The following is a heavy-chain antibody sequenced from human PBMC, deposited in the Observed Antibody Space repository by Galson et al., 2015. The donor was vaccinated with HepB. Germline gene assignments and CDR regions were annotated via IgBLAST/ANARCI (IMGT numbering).Heavy chain of an antibody. CDR2: IDPSDSYT. CDR3: ARHGDDCGGDCRADWFDP. Sequence: QSGAEVKKPGESLRISCKGSGYSFTSYWISWVRQMPGKGLEWMGRIDPSDSYTNYSPSFQGHVTISADKSISTAYLQWSSLKASDTAMYYCARHGDDCGGDCRADWFDPWGQGTLVTVSS. J-gene: IGHJ5*02. CDR1: GYSFTSYW. V-gene: IGHV5-10-1*01. D-gene: IGHD2-21*02.